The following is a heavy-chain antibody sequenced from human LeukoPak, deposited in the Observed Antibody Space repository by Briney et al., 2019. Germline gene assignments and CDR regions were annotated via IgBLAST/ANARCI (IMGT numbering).Heavy chain of an antibody. Sequence: GGSLRLSCAASGSTVSRSYMNWVRQAPGRGLEWVSVIYSSGSAFYADSVKDRFITSRDNSKNTLFLQMNRLTGEDTAVYYCSRDTHDDFWSGFSETWGQGTMVTVSS. D-gene: IGHD3-3*01. CDR3: SRDTHDDFWSGFSET. J-gene: IGHJ5*02. CDR1: GSTVSRSY. CDR2: IYSSGSA. V-gene: IGHV3-66*01.